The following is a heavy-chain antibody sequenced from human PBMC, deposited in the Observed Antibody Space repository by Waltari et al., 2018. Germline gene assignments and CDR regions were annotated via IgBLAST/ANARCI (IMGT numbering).Heavy chain of an antibody. V-gene: IGHV4-59*08. CDR2: IYGSGGT. CDR3: ARLSLPGITEKGRPYCYYYMDV. J-gene: IGHJ6*03. D-gene: IGHD1-20*01. Sequence: QVQLQESGPGLVKSSETLSLTCTVSGGSISGYDWSWLRQPPRKGLEYIWYIYGSGGTNYNPSLGGGVALSVDTSRNQLFLKLTSVTAADTAVYYCARLSLPGITEKGRPYCYYYMDVWGKGTTVTISS. CDR1: GGSISGYD.